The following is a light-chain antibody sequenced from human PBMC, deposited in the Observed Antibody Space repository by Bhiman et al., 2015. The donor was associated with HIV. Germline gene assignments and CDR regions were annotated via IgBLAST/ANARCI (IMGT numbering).Light chain of an antibody. V-gene: IGLV3-21*01. J-gene: IGLJ2*01. CDR2: YDS. CDR3: QAWDSSTADVV. Sequence: YELTQPPSVSVAPGKTARITCGGNNVESKSVHWYQQKPGQAPVVVIYYDSDRPSGIPERFSGSNSGNTATLTISRVEAGDEADYYCQAWDSSTADVVFGGGTKLTVL. CDR1: NVESKS.